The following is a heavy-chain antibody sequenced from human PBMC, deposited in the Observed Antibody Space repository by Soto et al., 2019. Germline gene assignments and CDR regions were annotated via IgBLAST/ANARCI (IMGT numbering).Heavy chain of an antibody. CDR2: ISRDGSNA. D-gene: IGHD2-21*01. CDR3: ARDDEGRSDCVLGY. J-gene: IGHJ4*02. CDR1: GFTFSSYV. Sequence: QVQLVESGGGVVQPGRSLTLSCAASGFTFSSYVIHWVRQTPDKGLEWVAFISRDGSNAYYADSVKGRFTISRDNSKNTLYLEMNSLRPEDTAVYYCARDDEGRSDCVLGYWGQGTLVVVSS. V-gene: IGHV3-30-3*01.